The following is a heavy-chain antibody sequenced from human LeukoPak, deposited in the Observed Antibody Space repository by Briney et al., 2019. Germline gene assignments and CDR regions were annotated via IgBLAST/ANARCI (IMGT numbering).Heavy chain of an antibody. CDR2: IYYSGST. V-gene: IGHV4-59*08. CDR3: ARSSRDVLLWFGELFDWFDP. Sequence: SGTLSLTCTVSGGSISSYYWSWIRQPPGKGLEWIGYIYYSGSTNYNPSLKSRVTISVDTSKNQFSLKLSSVTAADTAVYYCARSSRDVLLWFGELFDWFDPWGQGTLVTVSS. D-gene: IGHD3-10*01. CDR1: GGSISSYY. J-gene: IGHJ5*02.